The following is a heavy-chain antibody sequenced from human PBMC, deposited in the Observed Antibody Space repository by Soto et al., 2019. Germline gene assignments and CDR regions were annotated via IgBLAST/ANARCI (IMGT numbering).Heavy chain of an antibody. CDR2: IWYDGSNK. CDR3: GRDVHYSGGTIGY. CDR1: GGRLKTYG. D-gene: IGHD3-10*01. J-gene: IGHJ4*02. V-gene: IGHV3-33*01. Sequence: PCGCMGIACAACGGRLKTYGMVGARKNPGKGLEWGAFIWYDGSNKFYSHSVKGRFTISRDNSKNSLYPQMNTLGAEDTAIYYCGRDVHYSGGTIGYWGQGTLVTVSS.